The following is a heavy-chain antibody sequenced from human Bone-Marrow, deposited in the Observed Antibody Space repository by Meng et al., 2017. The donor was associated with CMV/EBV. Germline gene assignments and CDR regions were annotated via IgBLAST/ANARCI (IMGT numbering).Heavy chain of an antibody. CDR1: GYTFTGYY. J-gene: IGHJ6*02. CDR2: INPNSGGT. V-gene: IGHV1-2*02. D-gene: IGHD3-16*01. CDR3: ARDRLSPFRLRGGGYGMDV. Sequence: SVKVSCKASGYTFTGYYMHWVRQAPGQGLEWMGWINPNSGGTNYAQKFQGRVTMTRDTSISTAYMELSRLRSDDTAVYYCARDRLSPFRLRGGGYGMDVWGQGPTVTVSS.